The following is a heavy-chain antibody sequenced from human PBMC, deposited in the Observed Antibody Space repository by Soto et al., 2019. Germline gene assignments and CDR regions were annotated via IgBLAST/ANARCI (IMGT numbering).Heavy chain of an antibody. J-gene: IGHJ6*02. Sequence: QVQLQQWGAGLLKPSETLSLTCAVYGGSFSGYYWSWIRQPPGKGLEWIGEINHSGSTNYNPSLRCRVTLSVDTSKNQFSLKLSSVTAADTAVYYGARLKASPPTYYYDSSGTEDYGMDVWGQGTTVTVSS. V-gene: IGHV4-34*01. CDR2: INHSGST. D-gene: IGHD3-22*01. CDR1: GGSFSGYY. CDR3: ARLKASPPTYYYDSSGTEDYGMDV.